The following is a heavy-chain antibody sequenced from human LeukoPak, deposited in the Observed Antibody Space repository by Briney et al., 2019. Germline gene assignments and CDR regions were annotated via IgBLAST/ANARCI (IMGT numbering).Heavy chain of an antibody. CDR3: ARGRASGSFIIDY. J-gene: IGHJ4*02. Sequence: GGSLRLSCAGAGFTFATYAVHWVRQAPGKRLEWVSFISSDGTTEHYPGSVKGRFTLSRDNSKNTVSLQMSSLGTEDTAVYSCARGRASGSFIIDYWGQGTLVTVSS. CDR2: ISSDGTTE. D-gene: IGHD3-10*01. V-gene: IGHV3-30-3*01. CDR1: GFTFATYA.